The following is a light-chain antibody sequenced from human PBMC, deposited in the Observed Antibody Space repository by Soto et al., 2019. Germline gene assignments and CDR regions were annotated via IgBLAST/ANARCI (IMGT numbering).Light chain of an antibody. J-gene: IGKJ2*01. CDR2: AAS. Sequence: DPQMTESPSSLSASVVDRVTITCRASQGIRNDLGWYQQKPGKAPKVLIYAASSLQSGVPSRFSGSGSGTDFTLTISSLQPEDFATYYCQQSYSTPYTFGQGTKVDIK. CDR3: QQSYSTPYT. V-gene: IGKV1-39*01. CDR1: QGIRND.